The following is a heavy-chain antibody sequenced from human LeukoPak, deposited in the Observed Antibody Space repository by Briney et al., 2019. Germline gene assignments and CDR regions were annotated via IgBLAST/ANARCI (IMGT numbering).Heavy chain of an antibody. D-gene: IGHD1-1*01. J-gene: IGHJ4*02. CDR1: GGTLITYT. CDR2: IIPIFGTA. CDR3: ATYMLRDNWNVHTFDS. Sequence: RASVKVSRKASGGTLITYTINWVRQAPGQGLEWMGGIIPIFGTANYAQKFQGRITITTDDSTSTAYMELSSLRSEDTAVYYCATYMLRDNWNVHTFDSWGQGTLVTVSS. V-gene: IGHV1-69*05.